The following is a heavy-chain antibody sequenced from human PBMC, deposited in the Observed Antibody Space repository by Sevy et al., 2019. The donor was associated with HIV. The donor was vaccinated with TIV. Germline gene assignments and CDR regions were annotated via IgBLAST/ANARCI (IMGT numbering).Heavy chain of an antibody. CDR3: AKGPSLGYCSSTSCPNLYYYYYGMDV. D-gene: IGHD2-2*01. J-gene: IGHJ6*02. CDR1: GFTFSSYG. V-gene: IGHV3-30*02. Sequence: GGSLRLSCAASGFTFSSYGMHWVRQAPGKGLEWVAFIRYDGSNKYYADSVKGRFTISRDNSKNTLYLQMNSLGAEDTAVYYCAKGPSLGYCSSTSCPNLYYYYYGMDVWGQGTTVTVSS. CDR2: IRYDGSNK.